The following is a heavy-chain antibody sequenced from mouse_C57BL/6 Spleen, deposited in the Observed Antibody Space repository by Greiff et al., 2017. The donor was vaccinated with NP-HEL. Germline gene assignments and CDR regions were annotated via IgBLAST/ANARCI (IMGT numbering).Heavy chain of an antibody. CDR1: GYSITSGYY. CDR2: ISYDGSN. V-gene: IGHV3-6*01. CDR3: ARDEDYGNTWFAY. Sequence: DVQLQESGPGLVKPSQSLSLTCSVTGYSITSGYYWNWIRQFPGNKLEWMGYISYDGSNNYNPSLKNRISITRDTSKNQFFLKLNSVTTEDTATYYCARDEDYGNTWFAYWGQGTLVTVSA. J-gene: IGHJ3*01. D-gene: IGHD2-1*01.